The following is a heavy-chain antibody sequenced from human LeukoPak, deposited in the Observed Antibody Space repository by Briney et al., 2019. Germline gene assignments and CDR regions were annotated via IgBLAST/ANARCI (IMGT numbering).Heavy chain of an antibody. CDR1: GGSINGYY. CDR3: ARSGYTSTWPY. J-gene: IGHJ4*02. CDR2: IYYSGST. Sequence: PSETLSLTCTVSGGSINGYYWSWIRQPPGKGLECIGYIYYSGSTNYNPSLKSRVTISVDTSRNQFSLKLTSVTAADTAVYYCARSGYTSTWPYWGQGTLVTVSS. D-gene: IGHD6-13*01. V-gene: IGHV4-59*12.